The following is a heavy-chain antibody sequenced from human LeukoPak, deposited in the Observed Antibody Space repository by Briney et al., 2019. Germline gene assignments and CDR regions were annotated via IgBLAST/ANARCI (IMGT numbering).Heavy chain of an antibody. CDR2: IYYSGST. D-gene: IGHD3-22*01. Sequence: WIGYIYYSGSTFYNPSLKSRVTISVDTSKNQFSLKLSSVTAADTAVYYCARAHPSPVVVINWGQGTLVTVSS. J-gene: IGHJ4*02. CDR3: ARAHPSPVVVIN. V-gene: IGHV4-30-4*01.